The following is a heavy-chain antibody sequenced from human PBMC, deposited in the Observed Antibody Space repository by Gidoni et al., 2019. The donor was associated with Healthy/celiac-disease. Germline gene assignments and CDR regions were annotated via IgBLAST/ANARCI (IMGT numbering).Heavy chain of an antibody. CDR2: IWYDGSNK. CDR1: GFPFSSYG. Sequence: QVQLVESGGGGVQPGRSLRLSCAASGFPFSSYGMHWVRQAPGKGLEWVAVIWYDGSNKYYADSVKGRFTISRDNSKNTLYLQMNSLRAEDTAVYYCARDLAPLNYYYYGMDVWGQGTTVTVSS. V-gene: IGHV3-33*01. CDR3: ARDLAPLNYYYYGMDV. J-gene: IGHJ6*02.